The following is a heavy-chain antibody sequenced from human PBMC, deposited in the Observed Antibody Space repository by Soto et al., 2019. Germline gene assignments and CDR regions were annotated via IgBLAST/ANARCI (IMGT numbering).Heavy chain of an antibody. Sequence: SETLSLTCTVSGGSINSGDYSWTWIRQPPGKGLEWIGYIYHTGTTYYNMSLKSRVTISVDRSKNQFSLKLSSVTAADTAVYYFARGINYYDSSGDSWFDPWGQGTLVT. CDR1: GGSINSGDYS. V-gene: IGHV4-30-2*01. J-gene: IGHJ5*02. D-gene: IGHD3-22*01. CDR3: ARGINYYDSSGDSWFDP. CDR2: IYHTGTT.